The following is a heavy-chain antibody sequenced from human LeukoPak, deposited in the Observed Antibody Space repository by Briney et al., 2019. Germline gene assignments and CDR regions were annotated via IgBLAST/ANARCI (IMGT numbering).Heavy chain of an antibody. CDR2: IYTSGST. CDR3: ARVTLRWPPAFDI. D-gene: IGHD4-23*01. CDR1: GCSISSGSYY. Sequence: PSQTLSLTCTVSGCSISSGSYYWSWIRQPAGKGLEWIGRIYTSGSTNYNPSLKSRVTISVDTSKNQFSLKLSSVTAADTAVYYCARVTLRWPPAFDIWGQGTMVTVSS. J-gene: IGHJ3*02. V-gene: IGHV4-61*02.